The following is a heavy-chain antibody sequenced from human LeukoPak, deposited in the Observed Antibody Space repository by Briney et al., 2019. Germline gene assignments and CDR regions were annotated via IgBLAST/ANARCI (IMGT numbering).Heavy chain of an antibody. V-gene: IGHV1-46*01. D-gene: IGHD2-2*01. Sequence: ASVKVSCKASGYTFTSYFMHWVRQAPGQGLEWMGIINPSGGSTNYAQKFQGRVTITTDESTSTAYMELSSLRSEDTAVYYCASGGWNLVVPAAMADYYYYMDVWGKGTTVTVSS. J-gene: IGHJ6*03. CDR1: GYTFTSYF. CDR3: ASGGWNLVVPAAMADYYYYMDV. CDR2: INPSGGST.